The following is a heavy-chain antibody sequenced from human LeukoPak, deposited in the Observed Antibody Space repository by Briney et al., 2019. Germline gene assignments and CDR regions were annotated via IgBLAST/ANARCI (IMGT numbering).Heavy chain of an antibody. D-gene: IGHD3-22*01. CDR1: GGTFSSYA. CDR2: IIPIFGTA. CDR3: ATRYYYDSSGYYLY. V-gene: IGHV1-69*05. J-gene: IGHJ4*02. Sequence: SVKVSCKASGGTFSSYAISWVRQAPGQGLEWMGRIIPIFGTANYAQKFQGRVTITTDESTSTAYTELSSLRSEDTAVYYCATRYYYDSSGYYLYWGQGTLVTVSS.